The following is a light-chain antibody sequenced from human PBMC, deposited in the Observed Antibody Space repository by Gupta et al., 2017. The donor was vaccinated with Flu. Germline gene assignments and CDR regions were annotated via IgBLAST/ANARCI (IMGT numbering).Light chain of an antibody. CDR3: SSYAGSNNYV. J-gene: IGLJ1*01. V-gene: IGLV2-8*01. CDR1: SSDVGCYNY. Sequence: SSDVGCYNYVSWYQQYPGKAPKLMIYEVTLRPSGVPDRFSGSKSGNTASLIVSGLQAEDEADYYCSSYAGSNNYVFGTGTKVTVL. CDR2: EVT.